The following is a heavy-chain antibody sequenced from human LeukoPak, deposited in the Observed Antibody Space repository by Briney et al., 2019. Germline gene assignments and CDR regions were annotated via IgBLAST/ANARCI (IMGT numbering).Heavy chain of an antibody. CDR3: ARDITTTVVTPPFDY. J-gene: IGHJ4*02. V-gene: IGHV3-21*01. CDR1: GFTFSSYT. Sequence: KSGGSLRLSCAASGFTFSSYTMNWVRQAPGKGLEWVSSISTSSYINYAGSVKGRFTISRDNAKNSLYLQMNSLRADDTALYFCARDITTTVVTPPFDYWGPGTLVTVSS. CDR2: ISTSSYI. D-gene: IGHD4-23*01.